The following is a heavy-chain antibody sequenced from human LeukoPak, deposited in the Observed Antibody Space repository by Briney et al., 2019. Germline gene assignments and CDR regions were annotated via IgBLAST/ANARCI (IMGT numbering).Heavy chain of an antibody. CDR3: ARHSLPGTTPFDL. CDR1: GYTFTSYY. D-gene: IGHD1-1*01. V-gene: IGHV1-46*01. J-gene: IGHJ4*02. Sequence: ASVKVSCKASGYTFTSYYMHWVRQAPGQGLEWMGIINPSGGSTTYAQKFQGRVTVTMDTSTSTVYMELSSLRSDDTAVYSCARHSLPGTTPFDLWGQGTLVTVSS. CDR2: INPSGGST.